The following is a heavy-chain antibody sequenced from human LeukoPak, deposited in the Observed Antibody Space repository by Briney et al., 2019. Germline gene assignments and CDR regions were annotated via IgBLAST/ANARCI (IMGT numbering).Heavy chain of an antibody. CDR1: GYTFTSYD. CDR2: VNPNSGNT. D-gene: IGHD2-2*01. V-gene: IGHV1-8*01. J-gene: IGHJ6*02. Sequence: ASVKVSYKASGYTFTSYDINWVRRATGQGLEWRGWVNPNSGNTGYAQKFQGRVTMTRNTSISTAYMELSSLRSEDTAVYYCARGHFQLPTGGMDVWGQGTTVTVSS. CDR3: ARGHFQLPTGGMDV.